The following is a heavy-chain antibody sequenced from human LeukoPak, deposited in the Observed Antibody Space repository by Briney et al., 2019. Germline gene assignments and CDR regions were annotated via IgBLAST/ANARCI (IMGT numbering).Heavy chain of an antibody. CDR3: ARGSYNWNLPGDY. V-gene: IGHV3-53*01. D-gene: IGHD1-20*01. Sequence: GGSLRLSCAASGFTVSSNYMSWVRQAPGKGLEWVSVISDGGSTSYADSVKGRFTISRDTSKNTLYLQMNSLRAEDTAVYYCARGSYNWNLPGDYWGQGTLVTVSS. J-gene: IGHJ4*02. CDR1: GFTVSSNY. CDR2: ISDGGST.